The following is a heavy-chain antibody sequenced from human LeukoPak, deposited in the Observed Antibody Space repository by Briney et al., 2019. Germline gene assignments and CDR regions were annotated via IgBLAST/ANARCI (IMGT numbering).Heavy chain of an antibody. CDR2: INSDGSST. V-gene: IGHV3-74*03. CDR3: ARHYGDAFDI. J-gene: IGHJ3*02. D-gene: IGHD4-17*01. CDR1: GFTFSSYA. Sequence: GGSLRLSCAASGFTFSSYAMSWVRQAPGKGLVWVSRINSDGSSTTYADSVKGRFTISRDNAKNTVYLQMNSLRAEDTAVYYCARHYGDAFDIWGQGTMVTVSS.